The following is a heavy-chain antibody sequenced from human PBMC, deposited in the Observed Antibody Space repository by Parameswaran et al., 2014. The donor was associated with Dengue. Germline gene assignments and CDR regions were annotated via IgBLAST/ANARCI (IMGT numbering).Heavy chain of an antibody. J-gene: IGHJ4*02. CDR2: ITWNSDKI. D-gene: IGHD6-19*01. CDR3: AKDTGGWYTWGGIDY. V-gene: IGHV3-9*01. Sequence: SLKISCAASGFTFQDYAMHWVRQAPGKGLEWVSGITWNSDKIGYAESVKGRFTISRDNAKNSLYLQMNSLRADDTAFYYCAKDTGGWYTWGGIDYWGQGALVTVSS. CDR1: GFTFQDYA.